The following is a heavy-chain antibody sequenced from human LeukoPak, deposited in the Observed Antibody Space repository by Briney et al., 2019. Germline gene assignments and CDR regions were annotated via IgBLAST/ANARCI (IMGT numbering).Heavy chain of an antibody. Sequence: ASVTVSCKASGYTFTGYYMHWVRQAPGQGPEWMGWINPKSGGTNYAQKFQGRVTMTRDTSINTAYMELSRLTSDDTAVYYCARDGSNSGWQGWVDYWGQGTLVTVSS. V-gene: IGHV1-2*02. CDR2: INPKSGGT. D-gene: IGHD6-19*01. CDR1: GYTFTGYY. CDR3: ARDGSNSGWQGWVDY. J-gene: IGHJ4*02.